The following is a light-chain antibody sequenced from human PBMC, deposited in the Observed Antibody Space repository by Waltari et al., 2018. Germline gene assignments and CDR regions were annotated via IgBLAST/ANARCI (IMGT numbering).Light chain of an antibody. J-gene: IGKJ2*03. Sequence: EIVLTQSPSTLSLSAGDTATLSCRASQSLSVAYLAWYQHRSGQAPRLLIYGAYYRATGIPDRFSGSGSGTDFTLTITRLEPDDFAVYYCQQYNDWYSFGQGTKLEI. CDR3: QQYNDWYS. CDR1: QSLSVAY. CDR2: GAY. V-gene: IGKV3-20*01.